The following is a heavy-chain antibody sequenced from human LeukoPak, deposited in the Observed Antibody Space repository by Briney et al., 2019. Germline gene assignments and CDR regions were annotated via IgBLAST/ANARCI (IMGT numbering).Heavy chain of an antibody. CDR2: IDRPAKSYAT. J-gene: IGHJ5*02. CDR1: GFTLSDSA. V-gene: IGHV3-73*01. D-gene: IGHD1-26*01. CDR3: TRDRGTYNWLDP. Sequence: GGSLRLSCAASGFTLSDSAIHWVRQASGKGLESVGLIDRPAKSYATAYGASVGGRFTISRDDSKNTAYLQMDSLKTEDTALYYCTRDRGTYNWLDPWGQGTLVTVSS.